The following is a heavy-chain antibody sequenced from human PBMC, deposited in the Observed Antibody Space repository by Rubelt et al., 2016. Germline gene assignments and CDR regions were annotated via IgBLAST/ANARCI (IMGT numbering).Heavy chain of an antibody. Sequence: QVQLQQRGAGLLKPSETLSLTCDVSGGSFSGFFWTWIRQSPGKGLEWIGEINHSGTTNYNPSLTSRVNLPVDTSKNKFYRRLSSVTAADTAVYYCAAISTVTSELDYWGQGTLVTVSS. V-gene: IGHV4-34*01. CDR3: AAISTVTSELDY. CDR1: GGSFSGFF. D-gene: IGHD4-17*01. J-gene: IGHJ4*02. CDR2: INHSGTT.